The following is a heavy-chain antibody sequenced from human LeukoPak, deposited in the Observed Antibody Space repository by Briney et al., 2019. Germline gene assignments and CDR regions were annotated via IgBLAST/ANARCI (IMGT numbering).Heavy chain of an antibody. Sequence: GGSLRLSCAASGFTFSSYAMHWVRQAPGKGLEWVAVISYDGSNKYYADSVKGRFTISRDNSKNTLYLQMNSLRVEDTAVYYCTRDRSIGDQRLDYWGQGTLVTVSS. V-gene: IGHV3-30-3*01. J-gene: IGHJ4*02. D-gene: IGHD6-6*01. CDR2: ISYDGSNK. CDR3: TRDRSIGDQRLDY. CDR1: GFTFSSYA.